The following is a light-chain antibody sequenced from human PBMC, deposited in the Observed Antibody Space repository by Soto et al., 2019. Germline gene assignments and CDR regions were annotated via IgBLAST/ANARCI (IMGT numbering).Light chain of an antibody. J-gene: IGKJ4*01. CDR3: QQGSFTLT. CDR2: GAS. Sequence: DIQMTQSPSSLSASVGDRVTITCRASQSISTYLNWYQQKLGKAPKLLISGASSLQGGVPSRFSGSGSGIDFTLTISSLPPDDFATYYCQQGSFTLTFGGGTKLEIK. CDR1: QSISTY. V-gene: IGKV1-39*01.